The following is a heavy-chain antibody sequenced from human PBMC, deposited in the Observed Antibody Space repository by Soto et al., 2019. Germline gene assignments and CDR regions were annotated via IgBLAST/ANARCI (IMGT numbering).Heavy chain of an antibody. CDR1: GYTCTRYD. V-gene: IGHV1-8*01. CDR3: AKGIGCYFLGDAH. Sequence: ASVKVSCEASGYTCTRYDIKLVRQATGQGLERMGWMNPNSGTTGYAQKFQGRVTRTRNTSISTGYMELRSRRSEDTAVYYCAKGIGCYFLGDAHWGQGTLMTVS. J-gene: IGHJ1*01. CDR2: MNPNSGTT. D-gene: IGHD2-15*01.